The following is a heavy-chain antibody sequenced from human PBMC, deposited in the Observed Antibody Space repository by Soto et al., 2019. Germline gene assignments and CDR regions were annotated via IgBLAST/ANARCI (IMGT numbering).Heavy chain of an antibody. Sequence: GGSLRLSCAASGFTVSISYMRWVRQVPGKGLDWVSIMYSGGETYYAASVKGRFTMSRDNSKNTLDLQMTSLTAEDTAVYYCAKRKYCSSTTCFDYWGQGTLVTVSS. D-gene: IGHD2-2*01. CDR1: GFTVSISY. CDR3: AKRKYCSSTTCFDY. V-gene: IGHV3-66*01. CDR2: MYSGGET. J-gene: IGHJ4*02.